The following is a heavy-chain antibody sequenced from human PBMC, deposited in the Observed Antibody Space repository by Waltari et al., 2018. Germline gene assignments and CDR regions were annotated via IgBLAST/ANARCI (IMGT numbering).Heavy chain of an antibody. CDR3: AREAYSSSWFFDL. Sequence: EAQLVESGGGLVQPGGSLRLSCAASGFTFSSYSMNWVRQAPGKGLGWISYIIRTSSSIYYADSVRGRFTISRDNAKNSLYLQMNSLRAEDTAVYYCAREAYSSSWFFDLWGQGTVVTVSS. D-gene: IGHD6-13*01. V-gene: IGHV3-48*04. CDR2: IIRTSSSI. J-gene: IGHJ3*01. CDR1: GFTFSSYS.